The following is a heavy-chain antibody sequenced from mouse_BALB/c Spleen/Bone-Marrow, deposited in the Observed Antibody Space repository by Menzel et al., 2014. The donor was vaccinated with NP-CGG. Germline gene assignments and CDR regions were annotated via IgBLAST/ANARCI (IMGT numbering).Heavy chain of an antibody. V-gene: IGHV1-9*01. CDR1: GYTFSSYW. D-gene: IGHD4-1*02. Sequence: VQLQQSGAELMKPGASVKISCKATGYTFSSYWIEWVKQRPGHGLEWVGEILPGGGSTNYNEKFKGKATFTADTSSNTAYMQLSSLTSEDSAVYYRARSTGTWDYWGQGTTLTVSS. J-gene: IGHJ2*01. CDR3: ARSTGTWDY. CDR2: ILPGGGST.